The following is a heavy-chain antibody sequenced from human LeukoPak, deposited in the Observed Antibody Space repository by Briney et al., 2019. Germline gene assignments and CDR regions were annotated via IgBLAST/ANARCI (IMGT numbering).Heavy chain of an antibody. J-gene: IGHJ4*02. CDR1: GFTFSNYY. CDR3: ARDKVTY. Sequence: PEGSLRLSCAASGFTFSNYYMSWVRQAPGKGLEWVAHINKDGSEKYYVDSVKGRFTISRDNAKNSLYLQMNSLRVEDTAVYYCARDKVTYWGRGTLVTVSS. V-gene: IGHV3-7*01. CDR2: INKDGSEK.